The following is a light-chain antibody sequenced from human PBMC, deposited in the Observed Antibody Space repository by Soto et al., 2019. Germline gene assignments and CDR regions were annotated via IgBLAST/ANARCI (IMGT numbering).Light chain of an antibody. J-gene: IGKJ2*01. Sequence: DIQMTQSPSTLSASVGDRVTITCRASQSVTNWLAWYQQKPGKAPNLLIYDASRLQSGIPSMFSGSGSGTEFTLTISSLQPDDSATYYCQQYTTYPYTFGQGTKLEIK. CDR1: QSVTNW. CDR3: QQYTTYPYT. CDR2: DAS. V-gene: IGKV1-5*01.